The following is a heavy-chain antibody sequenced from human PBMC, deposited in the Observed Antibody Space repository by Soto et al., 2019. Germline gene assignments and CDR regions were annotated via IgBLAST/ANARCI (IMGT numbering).Heavy chain of an antibody. CDR2: IIPIFGTA. CDR3: ARAKAVYGDYFHYYYYGMAV. V-gene: IGHV1-69*13. J-gene: IGHJ6*02. D-gene: IGHD4-17*01. CDR1: GGTFSSYA. Sequence: SVKVSCKASGGTFSSYAISWVRQAPGQGLEWMGGIIPIFGTANYAQKFQGRVTITADESTSTAYMELSSLRSEDTAVYYCARAKAVYGDYFHYYYYGMAVWGQGTTVTVSS.